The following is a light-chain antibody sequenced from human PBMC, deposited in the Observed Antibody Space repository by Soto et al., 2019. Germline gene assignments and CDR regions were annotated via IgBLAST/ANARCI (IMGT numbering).Light chain of an antibody. CDR3: QHFFSPPFP. CDR2: WAC. Sequence: DIVMTQSPDSLAVSLGERATINCKSSQSLLASCNNMNCLAWYQHKPGQPPKMLILWACTRESGVPDRFSGSGSGTDFTLTISSLQAEDAAVYYCQHFFSPPFPFGQGTKLEIK. V-gene: IGKV4-1*01. J-gene: IGKJ2*01. CDR1: QSLLASCNNMNC.